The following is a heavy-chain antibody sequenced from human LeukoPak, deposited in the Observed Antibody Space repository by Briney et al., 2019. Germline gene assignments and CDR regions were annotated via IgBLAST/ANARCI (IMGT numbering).Heavy chain of an antibody. Sequence: GRTLRLSCAASGFTFCSYARLWLRQAQGQGLVGGVVISYDGSNKYYADSVRVRFTISRDNSKNTLYLQMNSLRAEDTAVYYCARDGEICGGDCYPTDMGYYFDYWGQGTLVTVSS. J-gene: IGHJ4*02. D-gene: IGHD2-21*02. CDR2: ISYDGSNK. CDR3: ARDGEICGGDCYPTDMGYYFDY. V-gene: IGHV3-30*04. CDR1: GFTFCSYA.